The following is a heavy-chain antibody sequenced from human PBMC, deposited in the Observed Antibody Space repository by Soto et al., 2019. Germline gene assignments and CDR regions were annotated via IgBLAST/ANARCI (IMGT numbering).Heavy chain of an antibody. CDR3: ARHLEVAAYYFDY. D-gene: IGHD2-15*01. CDR1: GYRLNSYW. CDR2: IYPGDSDT. V-gene: IGHV5-51*01. Sequence: GESLKISCEGSGYRLNSYWMGWVRQLPGKGLVWMGIIYPGDSDTRYSPSFQGQVTISVDKSISTAYLQWSSLKASDTAMYYCARHLEVAAYYFDYWGQGTLVTVSS. J-gene: IGHJ4*02.